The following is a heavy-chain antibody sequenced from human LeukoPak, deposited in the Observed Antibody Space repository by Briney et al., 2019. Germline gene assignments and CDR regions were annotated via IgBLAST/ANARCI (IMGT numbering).Heavy chain of an antibody. CDR3: ARDLGVVVPAAISDWFDP. D-gene: IGHD2-2*01. Sequence: ASVKVSCKASGYTFTGYYMHWVGQAPGQGLEWMVWINPNSGGTNYAQKFQGRVTMTRDTSISTAYMELSRLRSDDTAVYYCARDLGVVVPAAISDWFDPWGQGTLVTVSS. CDR2: INPNSGGT. J-gene: IGHJ5*02. CDR1: GYTFTGYY. V-gene: IGHV1-2*02.